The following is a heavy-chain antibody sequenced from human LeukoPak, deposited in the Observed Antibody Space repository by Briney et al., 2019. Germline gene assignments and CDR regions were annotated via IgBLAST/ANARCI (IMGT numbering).Heavy chain of an antibody. Sequence: SETLSLTCAVYGGSFSGYYWNWIRQPPGKGLEWIGSIYYSGSTYYNPSLKSRVTISVDTSKNQFSLKLSSVTAADTAVYYCARVYYYDSSGYYFPSYGYWGQGTLVTVSS. CDR2: IYYSGST. CDR1: GGSFSGYY. J-gene: IGHJ4*02. D-gene: IGHD3-22*01. V-gene: IGHV4-34*01. CDR3: ARVYYYDSSGYYFPSYGY.